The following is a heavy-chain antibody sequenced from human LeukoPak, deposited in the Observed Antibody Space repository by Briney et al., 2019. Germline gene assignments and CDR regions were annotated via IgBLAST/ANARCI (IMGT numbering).Heavy chain of an antibody. CDR1: GYTFTSYD. Sequence: ASVKVSCKASGYTFTSYDINWVRQAPGQGLEWMGWIIPNSGGTNYAQKFQGRVTMTRDTSISTAYMELSRLRSDDTAVYYCARSKGRITMVRGVTPNFDYWGQGTLVTVSS. V-gene: IGHV1-2*02. J-gene: IGHJ4*02. D-gene: IGHD3-10*01. CDR3: ARSKGRITMVRGVTPNFDY. CDR2: IIPNSGGT.